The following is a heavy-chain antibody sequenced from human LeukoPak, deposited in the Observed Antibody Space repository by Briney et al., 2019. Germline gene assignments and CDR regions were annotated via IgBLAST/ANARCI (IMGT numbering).Heavy chain of an antibody. J-gene: IGHJ4*02. CDR2: IRSKANSYAT. D-gene: IGHD3-3*01. CDR1: GFTFSSYA. CDR3: TRPYDFWSGYYSDY. Sequence: GSLRLSCAASGFTFSSYAMHWVRQASGKGLEWVGRIRSKANSYATAYAASVKGRFTISRDDSKNTAYLQMNSLKTEDTAVYYCTRPYDFWSGYYSDYWGQGTLVTVSS. V-gene: IGHV3-73*01.